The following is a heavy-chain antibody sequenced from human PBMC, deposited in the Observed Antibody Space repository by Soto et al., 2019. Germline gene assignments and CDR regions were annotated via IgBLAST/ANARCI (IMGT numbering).Heavy chain of an antibody. V-gene: IGHV4-39*01. D-gene: IGHD6-19*01. CDR3: ARLRAVAGTMGYFDY. CDR2: IKYSGST. J-gene: IGHJ4*02. Sequence: SETLSLTCTVSGGSISSSSYYWGWIRQPPGKGLEWIGTIKYSGSTYYNPSLKSRVTISVDTSKKQFSLKLNSVTAADTAVYHCARLRAVAGTMGYFDYWGQGTLVTVSS. CDR1: GGSISSSSYY.